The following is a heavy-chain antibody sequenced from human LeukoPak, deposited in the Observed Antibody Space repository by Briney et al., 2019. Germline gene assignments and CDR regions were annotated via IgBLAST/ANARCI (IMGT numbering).Heavy chain of an antibody. D-gene: IGHD5-18*01. CDR1: GFTFSSYW. V-gene: IGHV3-7*05. J-gene: IGHJ4*02. CDR2: MNQDGSEK. CDR3: ARDRGYSNFDY. Sequence: GGSLRLSCAASGFTFSSYWMSWVRQAPGTVLEWVANMNQDGSEKNYVDSVKGRFTISRDNAKNSLSLQMNSLRAEDTAVYYCARDRGYSNFDYWGQGTLVTVSS.